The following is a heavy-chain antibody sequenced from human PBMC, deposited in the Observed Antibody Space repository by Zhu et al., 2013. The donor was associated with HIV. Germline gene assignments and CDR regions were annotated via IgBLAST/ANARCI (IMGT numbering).Heavy chain of an antibody. CDR1: GGSFTDNY. Sequence: QVQLQQWGAGLLKPSETLSLTCAVYGGSFTDNYWSWIRQSPGKGLEWIGEINHGGRTNYNPSLQSRATLSVDTSKTQFSLNVSSLTAADTAVYYCARVPTPLKGGARGGAASGAYDYWGQGTLVTVSS. CDR2: INHGGRT. J-gene: IGHJ4*02. CDR3: ARVPTPLKGGARGGAASGAYDY. V-gene: IGHV4-34*01. D-gene: IGHD2-15*01.